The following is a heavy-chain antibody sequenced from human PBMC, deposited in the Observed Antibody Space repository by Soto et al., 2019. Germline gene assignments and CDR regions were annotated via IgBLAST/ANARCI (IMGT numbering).Heavy chain of an antibody. V-gene: IGHV4-39*01. CDR3: ARRELDPTDTDAFDI. CDR2: IYYSGST. J-gene: IGHJ3*02. Sequence: SETLSLTCTVSGGSVSSSSYYWGWSRQRPETGLEWIGTIYYSGSTYYNPSLKSRVTISVDTSENQFSLNLSSVTAADTAVYYSARRELDPTDTDAFDIWGQGTMVTVS. CDR1: GGSVSSSSYY. D-gene: IGHD5-18*01.